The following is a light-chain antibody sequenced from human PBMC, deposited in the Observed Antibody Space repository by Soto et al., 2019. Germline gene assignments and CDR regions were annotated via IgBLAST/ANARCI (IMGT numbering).Light chain of an antibody. CDR2: NNN. Sequence: QSVLTRPPSASGTPGQRVTISCSGGSSNIGRNSVSWYQQVPGTAPKLIIFNNNERPSGIPGRFSGSKSGASASLAIVGLQSEDEADYFCASWDDNLNGPLLFGGGTKLTVL. CDR1: SSNIGRNS. J-gene: IGLJ2*01. V-gene: IGLV1-44*01. CDR3: ASWDDNLNGPLL.